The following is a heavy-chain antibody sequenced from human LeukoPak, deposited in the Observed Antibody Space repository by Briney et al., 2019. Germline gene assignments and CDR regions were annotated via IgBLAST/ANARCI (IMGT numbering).Heavy chain of an antibody. CDR2: IIPIFGTA. J-gene: IGHJ4*02. D-gene: IGHD5-18*01. Sequence: SVTVSCTASGGTFSSYAISWVRQAPGQGLEWMGGIIPIFGTANYAQKFQGRVTITADESTSTAYMELSSLRSEDTAVYYCASQTVDTAMVFDYWGQGTLVTVSS. CDR3: ASQTVDTAMVFDY. CDR1: GGTFSSYA. V-gene: IGHV1-69*13.